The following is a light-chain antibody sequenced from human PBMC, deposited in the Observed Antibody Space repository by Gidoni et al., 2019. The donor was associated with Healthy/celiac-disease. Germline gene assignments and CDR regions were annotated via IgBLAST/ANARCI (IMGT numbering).Light chain of an antibody. V-gene: IGKV3-15*01. CDR3: QQYNNWPRT. J-gene: IGKJ1*01. CDR1: QSVSSN. CDR2: VSS. Sequence: EIVMTQSPATLSVSPGERATLACRASQSVSSNLAWYQQKPGQAPSLLIYVSSTSATGIPARFSGIGSWTEFTLPIRSLQSEDFSVYYFQQYNNWPRTFGQGTQVDIK.